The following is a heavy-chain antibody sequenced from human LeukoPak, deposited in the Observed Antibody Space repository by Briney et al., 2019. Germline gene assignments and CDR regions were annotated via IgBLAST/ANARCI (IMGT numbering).Heavy chain of an antibody. V-gene: IGHV1-2*02. J-gene: IGHJ4*02. Sequence: ASVKVSCKSSGYTFTGYYMHWVRQAPAQGLEWMGWINPNSGGTNYAQKFQGRVTMTRDTSISTAYMELSRLRSDDTAVYYCARLRDYGDYGFDYWGQGTLVTVSS. CDR1: GYTFTGYY. CDR3: ARLRDYGDYGFDY. D-gene: IGHD4-17*01. CDR2: INPNSGGT.